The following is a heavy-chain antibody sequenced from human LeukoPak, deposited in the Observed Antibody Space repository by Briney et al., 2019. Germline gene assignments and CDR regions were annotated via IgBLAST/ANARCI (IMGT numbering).Heavy chain of an antibody. V-gene: IGHV1-18*01. CDR1: GFTFSSYG. CDR2: ISAYNGNT. CDR3: ARDRGMSSGSIDY. J-gene: IGHJ4*02. D-gene: IGHD6-19*01. Sequence: GGSLRLSCAASGFTFSSYGMHWVRQAPGKGLEWMGWISAYNGNTNYAQKLQGRVTMTTDTSTSTAYMELRSLRSDDTAVYYCARDRGMSSGSIDYWGQGTLVTVSS.